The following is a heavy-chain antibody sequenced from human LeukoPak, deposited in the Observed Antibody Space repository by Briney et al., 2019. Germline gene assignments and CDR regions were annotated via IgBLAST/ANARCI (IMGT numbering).Heavy chain of an antibody. Sequence: GASVKVSCKASGYTFTSYDISWVRQAPGQGLEWMGGIIPIFGTANYAQKFQGRVTITADESTSTAYMELSSLRSEDTAVYYCARGSGEWLAHIVSWGQGTLVTVSS. CDR3: ARGSGEWLAHIVS. J-gene: IGHJ4*02. CDR1: GYTFTSYD. V-gene: IGHV1-69*13. CDR2: IIPIFGTA. D-gene: IGHD3-3*01.